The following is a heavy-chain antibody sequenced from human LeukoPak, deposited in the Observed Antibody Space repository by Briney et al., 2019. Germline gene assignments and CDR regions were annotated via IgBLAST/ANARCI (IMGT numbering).Heavy chain of an antibody. CDR2: INPSGGST. V-gene: IGHV1-46*01. Sequence: GASVKVSCKASGYTFTSYYMHWVRQAPGQGLEWMGIINPSGGSTSYAQKFQGRVTMTRDTSTSTVYMELRSLRSEDTAVYYCARDSSGWHSSDYWGQGTLVTVSS. CDR1: GYTFTSYY. CDR3: ARDSSGWHSSDY. D-gene: IGHD6-19*01. J-gene: IGHJ4*02.